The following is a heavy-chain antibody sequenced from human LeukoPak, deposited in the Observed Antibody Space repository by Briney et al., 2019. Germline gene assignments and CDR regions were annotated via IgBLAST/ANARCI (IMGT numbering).Heavy chain of an antibody. CDR3: ATDRGGYYYDSSGYPLFDY. D-gene: IGHD3-22*01. CDR2: FDPEDGET. Sequence: ASVKVSCKVSGYTLTELSMHWVRQARGKGLEWMGGFDPEDGETIYAQKFQGRVTMTEDTSTDTAYMELSSLRSEDTAVYYRATDRGGYYYDSSGYPLFDYWGQGTLVTVSS. V-gene: IGHV1-24*01. J-gene: IGHJ4*02. CDR1: GYTLTELS.